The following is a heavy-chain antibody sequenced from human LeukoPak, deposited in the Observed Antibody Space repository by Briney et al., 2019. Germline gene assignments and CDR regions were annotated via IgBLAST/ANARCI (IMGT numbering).Heavy chain of an antibody. J-gene: IGHJ4*02. V-gene: IGHV1-8*01. CDR2: RNTINCNT. D-gene: IGHD3-9*01. Sequence: ASVKVTCKSSGYTFTSYDFNWVRQPTAQGLEWMGWRNTINCNTGYAHKFQGRVTMTRDTSISTAYMELSSLSSEDTAVYYCAGGLATTTWTIAMTGLDHWGPGTLVTVSS. CDR1: GYTFTSYD. CDR3: AGGLATTTWTIAMTGLDH.